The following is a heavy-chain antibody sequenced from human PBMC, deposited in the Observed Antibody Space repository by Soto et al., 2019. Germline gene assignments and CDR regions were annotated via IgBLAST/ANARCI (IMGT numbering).Heavy chain of an antibody. CDR2: IYPADSDV. D-gene: IGHD4-17*01. Sequence: GESLKISCQGSGYRFIAYWIGWVRQKPGKGLELMGIIYPADSDVRYSPSFQGQVTISVDKSINTAFLQWSSLKASDTGIYYCARRAVTSSTHFDYWGQGTPVTVSS. CDR3: ARRAVTSSTHFDY. V-gene: IGHV5-51*01. J-gene: IGHJ4*02. CDR1: GYRFIAYW.